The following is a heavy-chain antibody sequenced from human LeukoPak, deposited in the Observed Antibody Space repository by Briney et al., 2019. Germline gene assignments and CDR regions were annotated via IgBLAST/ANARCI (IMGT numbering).Heavy chain of an antibody. D-gene: IGHD1-1*01. CDR2: ISPASGAT. J-gene: IGHJ4*02. CDR3: LNEHGG. Sequence: GAVRVSCKASGYTFTGSYMHWVRQAPGQGFEWIGWISPASGATKYAQNFQGRATLTTDTSITTAYMERSSLTSDDTASYYCLNEHGGWGQGTPVTVSS. CDR1: GYTFTGSY. V-gene: IGHV1-2*02.